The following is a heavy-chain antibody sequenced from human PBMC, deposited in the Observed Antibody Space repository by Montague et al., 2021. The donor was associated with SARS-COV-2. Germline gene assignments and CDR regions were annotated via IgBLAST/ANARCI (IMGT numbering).Heavy chain of an antibody. CDR2: XDWDDDK. CDR3: ARVSSSWSQDYYYYMDV. V-gene: IGHV2-70*11. J-gene: IGHJ6*03. Sequence: PELVKPTQTLTLTCTFSGFSLSTSGICVSWIRQPPGKALEWLARXDWDDDKYYSTSLKTRLTISKDTSKNQVVLTMTNMDPVDTATYYCARVSSSWSQDYYYYMDVWGKGTTVTVSS. D-gene: IGHD6-13*01. CDR1: GFSLSTSGIC.